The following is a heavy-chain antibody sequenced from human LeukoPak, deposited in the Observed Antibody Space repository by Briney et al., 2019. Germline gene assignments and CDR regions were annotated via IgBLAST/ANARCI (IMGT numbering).Heavy chain of an antibody. V-gene: IGHV3-33*01. CDR1: GFTFSSYG. J-gene: IGHJ6*02. CDR2: IWYDGSNK. D-gene: IGHD2-15*01. Sequence: GGSLRLSCAASGFTFSSYGMHWVRQAPGKGLEWVAVIWYDGSNKYYADSVKGRFTISRDNSKNTLYLQMNSLRAEDTAVYYCARDAGGYCSGGSCNTAGMDVWGQGTTVTVSS. CDR3: ARDAGGYCSGGSCNTAGMDV.